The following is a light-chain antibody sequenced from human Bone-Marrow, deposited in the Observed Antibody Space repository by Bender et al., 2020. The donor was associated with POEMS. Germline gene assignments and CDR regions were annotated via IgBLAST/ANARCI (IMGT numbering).Light chain of an antibody. CDR2: EVT. CDR3: SSYGGNSNGI. CDR1: SRDIGAYNY. J-gene: IGLJ2*01. V-gene: IGLV2-8*01. Sequence: QSALTQPPSASGSLGQSITISCTGTSRDIGAYNYVSWYQHHPGKAPKVLIYEVTERPSGAPGRFSGSKSGNTASLPVSGLQPEDEADCSCSSYGGNSNGIFGGGPKLTV.